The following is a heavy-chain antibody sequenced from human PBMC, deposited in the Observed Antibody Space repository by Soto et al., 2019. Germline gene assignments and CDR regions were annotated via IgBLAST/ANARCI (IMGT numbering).Heavy chain of an antibody. J-gene: IGHJ5*02. Sequence: QLHLQESGPGLVKPSETLSLTCTVSGGSISSSSYYWGWIRQPPGKGLEWIGSIYYSGSTYYNPSLKSRVTISVDTSKNQFSLKLSSVTAADPAVYYCARRVYSPDDHDPLNDWFDPWGQGTLVPGSS. CDR2: IYYSGST. CDR1: GGSISSSSYY. V-gene: IGHV4-39*01. D-gene: IGHD1-26*01. CDR3: ARRVYSPDDHDPLNDWFDP.